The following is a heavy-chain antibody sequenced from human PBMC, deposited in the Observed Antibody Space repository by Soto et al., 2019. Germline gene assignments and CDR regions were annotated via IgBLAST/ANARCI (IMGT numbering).Heavy chain of an antibody. CDR2: ISGDGGSI. CDR1: GFTFDDYT. V-gene: IGHV3-43*01. J-gene: IGHJ4*02. Sequence: PGGSLRLSCAASGFTFDDYTMHWVRQAPGKGLEWVSFISGDGGSIYYADSVEGRFTISRDDAKNSLFLQMNSLRDEDTAVYYCARDPWGASRPPKSGDYWGQGTLVTVSS. D-gene: IGHD3-16*01. CDR3: ARDPWGASRPPKSGDY.